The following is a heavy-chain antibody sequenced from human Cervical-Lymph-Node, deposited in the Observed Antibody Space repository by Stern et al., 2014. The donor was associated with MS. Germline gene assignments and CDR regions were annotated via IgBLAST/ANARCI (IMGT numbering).Heavy chain of an antibody. D-gene: IGHD5-12*01. CDR1: GDTFSNYA. Sequence: QDQLVQSGAEVKKPGSSVKVSCKTSGDTFSNYAISWVRQAPGRGLEWMGGIIPIFGTTNYAQKFQGRVTITADKSTSTAYMELSSLRSEDTAVYFCATDGGGYEVLWGRGTLVTVSS. CDR2: IIPIFGTT. J-gene: IGHJ2*01. V-gene: IGHV1-69*14. CDR3: ATDGGGYEVL.